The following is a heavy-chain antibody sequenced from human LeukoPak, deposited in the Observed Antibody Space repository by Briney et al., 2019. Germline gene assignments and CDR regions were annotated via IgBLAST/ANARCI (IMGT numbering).Heavy chain of an antibody. D-gene: IGHD6-13*01. CDR1: GFTFSSYA. Sequence: PGRSLRLSCAASGFTFSSYAMHWVRQAPGKGLEWVAVISYDGSNKYYADSVKGRFTISRDNSKNTLYLQMNSLTAEDTAIYFCAKDKDTSSWYMEWFDPWGQGTLVTVSS. CDR2: ISYDGSNK. V-gene: IGHV3-30*04. CDR3: AKDKDTSSWYMEWFDP. J-gene: IGHJ5*02.